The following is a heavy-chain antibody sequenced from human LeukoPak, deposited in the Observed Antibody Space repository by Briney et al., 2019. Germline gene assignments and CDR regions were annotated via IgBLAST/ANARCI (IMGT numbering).Heavy chain of an antibody. V-gene: IGHV3-7*01. CDR3: ARDQGSGYSFFDY. CDR1: GFDFSNYW. Sequence: GGSLRLSCAASGFDFSNYWMYWVRQAPGKGLEWVANIKQDGSEKYYVDSVRGRFTISRDNSKNTLYLQMNSLRAEDTAVYYCARDQGSGYSFFDYWGQGTLVTVSS. CDR2: IKQDGSEK. J-gene: IGHJ4*02. D-gene: IGHD3-22*01.